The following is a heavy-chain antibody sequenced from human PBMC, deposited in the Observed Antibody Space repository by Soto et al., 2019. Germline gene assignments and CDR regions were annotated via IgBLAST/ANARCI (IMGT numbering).Heavy chain of an antibody. CDR3: ARDEGNNNVSFGL. CDR2: IFPTFGAA. V-gene: IGHV1-69*13. J-gene: IGHJ3*01. Sequence: SVKVCCKASGGTFTTYTISWLRQAPGQGPEWMGGIFPTFGAANYAQKFQGRLTITADESSTTAYMELSNLRSEDTAIYYCARDEGNNNVSFGLWGQGTMVPVSS. CDR1: GGTFTTYT. D-gene: IGHD2-8*01.